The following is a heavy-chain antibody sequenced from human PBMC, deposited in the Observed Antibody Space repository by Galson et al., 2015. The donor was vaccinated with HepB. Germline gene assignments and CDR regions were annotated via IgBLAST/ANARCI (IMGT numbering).Heavy chain of an antibody. Sequence: SLRLSCAASGFTFSTSAMSWVRQAPGKGLEWVSTFSDGGNTVYYADSVKGRFTIYRDSSKNTLYLQMNNLRTEDTAVYYCAKLRFSLFPHFDYWGQGALVTVSS. CDR2: FSDGGNTV. CDR3: AKLRFSLFPHFDY. CDR1: GFTFSTSA. J-gene: IGHJ4*02. V-gene: IGHV3-23*01.